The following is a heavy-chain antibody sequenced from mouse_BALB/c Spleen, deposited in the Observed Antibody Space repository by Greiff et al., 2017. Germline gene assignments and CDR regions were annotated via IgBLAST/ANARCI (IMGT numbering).Heavy chain of an antibody. D-gene: IGHD2-2*01. J-gene: IGHJ3*01. CDR3: ARAGYDRGCAY. Sequence: EVKLVESGGGLVKPGGSLKLSCAASGFTFSSYAMSWVRQTPEKRLEWVASISSGGSTYYPDSVKGRFTISRDNARNILYLQMSSLRSEDTAMYYCARAGYDRGCAYWGQGTLVTVSA. V-gene: IGHV5-6-5*01. CDR2: ISSGGST. CDR1: GFTFSSYA.